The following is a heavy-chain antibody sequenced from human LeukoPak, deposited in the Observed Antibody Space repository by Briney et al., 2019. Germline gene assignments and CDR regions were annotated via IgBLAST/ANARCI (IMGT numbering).Heavy chain of an antibody. Sequence: SETLSLTCAASGGSLSSSNWWSWVRQPPGEALECIGEIYHSGSTNYNRSIKSRVTISVDTSKNQFSLKLSSVTAADTAVYYCARGPPQPDIAAARRSRWFDPWGQGTLVTVSS. CDR1: GGSLSSSNW. CDR3: ARGPPQPDIAAARRSRWFDP. J-gene: IGHJ5*02. CDR2: IYHSGST. D-gene: IGHD6-13*01. V-gene: IGHV4-4*02.